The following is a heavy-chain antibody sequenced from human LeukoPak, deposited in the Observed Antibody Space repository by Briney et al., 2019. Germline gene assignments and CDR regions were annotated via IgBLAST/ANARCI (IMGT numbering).Heavy chain of an antibody. CDR3: ARTYCENCPNPNWFDP. CDR2: MKPVSGAS. Sequence: GASVKVSCXASGYTFSNYDINWVRQACGQGLEWVGWMKPVSGASDSAERFRGRVTLTSDLSTSTAYLELSSLTSEDTAVYFCARTYCENCPNPNWFDPWGQGTLITVSS. J-gene: IGHJ5*02. V-gene: IGHV1-8*01. CDR1: GYTFSNYD. D-gene: IGHD2-8*01.